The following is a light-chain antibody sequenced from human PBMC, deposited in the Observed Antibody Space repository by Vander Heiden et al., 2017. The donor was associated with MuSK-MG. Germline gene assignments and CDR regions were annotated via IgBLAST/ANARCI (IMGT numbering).Light chain of an antibody. CDR1: QGISKY. CDR2: AAS. J-gene: IGKJ2*04. Sequence: DIQIPNSPSSLSASVGDRVTITCRASQGISKYLAWFQQKPGKAPKPLIYAASSLQSGVPSKFSGSGSGTDSTLTISSLQSEDFATYYCQQYNSYPRSFGQGTKLEIK. V-gene: IGKV1-16*02. CDR3: QQYNSYPRS.